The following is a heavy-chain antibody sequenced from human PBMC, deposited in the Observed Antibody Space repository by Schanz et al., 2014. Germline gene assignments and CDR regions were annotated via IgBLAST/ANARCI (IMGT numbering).Heavy chain of an antibody. Sequence: QVQLVQSWAEVKSPGASVKVSCKTSGYTFTIDDINWVRQAPGQGLEWMGWIHPYSGKTHYAQKFQARVTMTRDVSISTAYMELSSLASDDTAVYYCARGKRRKIGRAFDPWGQGTLVTVSS. D-gene: IGHD3-10*01. CDR3: ARGKRRKIGRAFDP. J-gene: IGHJ5*02. CDR1: GYTFTIDD. CDR2: IHPYSGKT. V-gene: IGHV1-8*02.